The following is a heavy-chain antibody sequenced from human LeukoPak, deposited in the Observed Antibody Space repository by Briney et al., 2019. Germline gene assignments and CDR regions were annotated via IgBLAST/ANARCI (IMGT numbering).Heavy chain of an antibody. J-gene: IGHJ4*02. D-gene: IGHD2-2*01. CDR1: GGSLSPYY. CDR2: IYYSGST. Sequence: SETLSLTCTVSGGSLSPYYWSWIRQSPGKGLEWIGYIYYSGSTKYNPSLKSRVTISLDTSKNQFSLNLSSVTAADTAVYYCARDTLYSSSAWTGFGYWGQGTLVTVSS. V-gene: IGHV4-59*01. CDR3: ARDTLYSSSAWTGFGY.